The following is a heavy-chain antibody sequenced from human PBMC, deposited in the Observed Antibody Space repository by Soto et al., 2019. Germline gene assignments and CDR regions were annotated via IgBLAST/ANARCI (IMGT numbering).Heavy chain of an antibody. Sequence: ASVKVSCKASGYTFTTYGISWVRQASGQGLEWMGWINGYTGNTKYAQRFQGRVTMTRDTSTSTAYMEVRSLRSDDTAVYYCARVDIATRPQYYYGMDVWGQGTTVTVSS. V-gene: IGHV1-18*04. J-gene: IGHJ6*02. CDR3: ARVDIATRPQYYYGMDV. CDR1: GYTFTTYG. D-gene: IGHD6-6*01. CDR2: INGYTGNT.